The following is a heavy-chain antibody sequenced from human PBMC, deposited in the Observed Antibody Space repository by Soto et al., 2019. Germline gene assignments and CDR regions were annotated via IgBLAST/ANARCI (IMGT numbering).Heavy chain of an antibody. Sequence: ASVKVSCKASGYTFTSYGISWVRQAPGQGLEWMGWISAYNGNTNYAQKFQGWVTMTRDTSISTAYMELSRLRSDDTAVYYCARAEMYNWNSGGMDVWGQGTTVTVSS. CDR1: GYTFTSYG. V-gene: IGHV1-18*01. CDR2: ISAYNGNT. CDR3: ARAEMYNWNSGGMDV. J-gene: IGHJ6*02. D-gene: IGHD1-1*01.